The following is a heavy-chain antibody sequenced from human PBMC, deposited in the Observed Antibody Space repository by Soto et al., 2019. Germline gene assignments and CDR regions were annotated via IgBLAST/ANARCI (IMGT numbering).Heavy chain of an antibody. V-gene: IGHV1-18*01. J-gene: IGHJ6*03. CDR2: ISPYNGNT. CDR1: GYTFSSYA. D-gene: IGHD4-4*01. CDR3: ARGTTVTTSPTYYYMDV. Sequence: ASVKVSCKASGYTFSSYAISWVRQAPGQGLEWMGWISPYNGNTDYAQNLQGRVTMTTDTSTTTAYMELRSLRSDDTAVYFCARGTTVTTSPTYYYMDVWGKGTTVTVSS.